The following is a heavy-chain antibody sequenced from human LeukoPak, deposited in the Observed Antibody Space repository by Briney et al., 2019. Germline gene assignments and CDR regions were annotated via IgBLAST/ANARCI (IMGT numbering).Heavy chain of an antibody. D-gene: IGHD4/OR15-4a*01. J-gene: IGHJ4*02. V-gene: IGHV3-48*03. CDR3: ARSEGGAHFDY. CDR2: ISSSGNTI. Sequence: GGSLRLSCAASGXTFSSYEMNWVRQDPGKGLEWVSYISSSGNTIYYADSAKGRFTISRDNAKNSLYLQMNSLRAEDTADYYCARSEGGAHFDYWGQGTRVTVSA. CDR1: GXTFSSYE.